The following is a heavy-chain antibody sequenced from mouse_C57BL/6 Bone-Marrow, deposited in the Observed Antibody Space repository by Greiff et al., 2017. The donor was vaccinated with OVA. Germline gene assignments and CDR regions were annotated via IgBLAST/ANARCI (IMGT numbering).Heavy chain of an antibody. CDR3: ARSGDYDEGFAY. Sequence: VQLQQSGAELVRPGSSVKMSCKTSGYTFTSYGINWVKQRPGQGLEWIGYINIGNGYTEYNEKFKGKATLTSDTSSSTAYMQLSSLTSEDSAIYFCARSGDYDEGFAYWGQGTLVTVSA. D-gene: IGHD2-4*01. V-gene: IGHV1-58*01. CDR2: INIGNGYT. CDR1: GYTFTSYG. J-gene: IGHJ3*01.